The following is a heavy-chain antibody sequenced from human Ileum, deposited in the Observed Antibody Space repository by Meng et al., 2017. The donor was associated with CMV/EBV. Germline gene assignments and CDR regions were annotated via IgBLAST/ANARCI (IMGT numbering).Heavy chain of an antibody. V-gene: IGHV3-74*01. CDR1: GFTFRIYW. J-gene: IGHJ4*02. D-gene: IGHD5-18*01. Sequence: GVFRCGFMQPWGPHVLSVSGSGFTFRIYWMHWVRPAPGKGLVWVSRINSDGSRTSYADSVQGRFTISRDNAKNTLYMQMNSLRAEDTAVYYCARDLGRSPALDDCWGPGTLVTVSS. CDR3: ARDLGRSPALDDC. CDR2: INSDGSRT.